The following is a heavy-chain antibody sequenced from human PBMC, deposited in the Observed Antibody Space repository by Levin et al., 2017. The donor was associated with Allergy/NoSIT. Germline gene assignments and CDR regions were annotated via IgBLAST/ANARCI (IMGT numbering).Heavy chain of an antibody. V-gene: IGHV3-23*01. Sequence: GGSLRLSCAASGFTFSSYAVNWVRQAPGKGLEWVSGFSTRGGRTYYADSVKGRFTISRDNSKNTLYLQMSSLRGEDTAVYYCARLNEHTISREDYFDYWGQGTLVTVSS. CDR2: FSTRGGRT. J-gene: IGHJ4*02. D-gene: IGHD1-1*01. CDR1: GFTFSSYA. CDR3: ARLNEHTISREDYFDY.